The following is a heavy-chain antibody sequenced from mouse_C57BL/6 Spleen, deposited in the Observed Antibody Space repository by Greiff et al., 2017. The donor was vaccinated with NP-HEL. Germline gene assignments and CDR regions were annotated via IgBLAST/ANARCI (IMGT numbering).Heavy chain of an antibody. CDR2: ISSGSSTI. CDR3: ARDIYYVSSFAT. D-gene: IGHD1-1*01. Sequence: EVKLVESGGGLVKPGGSLKLSCAASGFTFSDYGMHWVRQAPEKGLEWVAYISSGSSTIYYADTVKGRFTISRDNAKNTLFLQMTSLRSENTAMYYCARDIYYVSSFATWAQGTLVTVSA. J-gene: IGHJ3*01. CDR1: GFTFSDYG. V-gene: IGHV5-17*01.